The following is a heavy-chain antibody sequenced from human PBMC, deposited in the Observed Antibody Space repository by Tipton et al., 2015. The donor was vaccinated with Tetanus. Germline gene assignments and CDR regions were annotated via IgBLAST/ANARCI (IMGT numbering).Heavy chain of an antibody. CDR2: ISSSGSTI. J-gene: IGHJ6*02. CDR3: AGDQLVVVPAATFVDYYYGMDV. V-gene: IGHV3-11*01. Sequence: SLRLSCAASGFTFSDYYMSWIRQAPGKGLAWGSYISSSGSTIYYADSVKGRFTISRDNAKNSLYLQMNSLRAEDTAVYYCAGDQLVVVPAATFVDYYYGMDVWGQGTTVTVSS. D-gene: IGHD2-2*01. CDR1: GFTFSDYY.